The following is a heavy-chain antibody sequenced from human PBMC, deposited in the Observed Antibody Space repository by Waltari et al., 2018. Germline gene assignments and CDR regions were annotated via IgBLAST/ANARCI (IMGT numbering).Heavy chain of an antibody. D-gene: IGHD3-10*01. V-gene: IGHV1-2*06. CDR3: ARVVRFGELGIPFY. Sequence: QVQLVQSGAEVKKPGASVKVACKAAGYTFTGYDMHWVRPAPGQGLEWMGRINPNSGGTNYAQKFQGRVTMTRDTSISTAYMELSRLRSDDTAVYYCARVVRFGELGIPFYWGQGTLVTVSS. CDR1: GYTFTGYD. CDR2: INPNSGGT. J-gene: IGHJ4*02.